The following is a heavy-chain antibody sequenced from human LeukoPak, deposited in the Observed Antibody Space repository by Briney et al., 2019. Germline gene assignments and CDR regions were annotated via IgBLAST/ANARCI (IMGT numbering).Heavy chain of an antibody. D-gene: IGHD3-9*01. CDR2: ISSSGSTI. J-gene: IGHJ4*02. CDR3: ARDRYYDILTGYPDY. V-gene: IGHV3-11*01. Sequence: PGGFLRLSCAASGFTFSDYYMSWIRQAPGKGLEWVSYISSSGSTIYYADSVKGRFTISRDNAKNSPYLQMNSLRAEDTAVYYCARDRYYDILTGYPDYWGQGTLVTVSS. CDR1: GFTFSDYY.